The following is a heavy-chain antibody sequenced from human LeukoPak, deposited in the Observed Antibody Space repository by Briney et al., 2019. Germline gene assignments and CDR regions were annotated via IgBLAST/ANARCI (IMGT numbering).Heavy chain of an antibody. D-gene: IGHD3-3*01. J-gene: IGHJ4*02. CDR1: GYTFTGYY. V-gene: IGHV1-2*02. CDR2: INPNSGGT. CDR3: ARGDEWLSSGD. Sequence: ASVKVSCKASGYTFTGYYMHWVRQTPGQGLEWMGWINPNSGGTNYAQKFQGRVTMTRDTSIGTAYMELSRLRSDDTAVCYCARGDEWLSSGDWGQGTLVTVSS.